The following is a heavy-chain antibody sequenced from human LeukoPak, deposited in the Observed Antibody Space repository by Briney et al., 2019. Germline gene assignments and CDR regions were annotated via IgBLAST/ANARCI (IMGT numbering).Heavy chain of an antibody. CDR3: ARLTNDYGAHDAFDI. J-gene: IGHJ3*02. CDR1: GVSISSYY. V-gene: IGHV4-59*08. D-gene: IGHD4-17*01. Sequence: SETLSLTCTISGVSISSYYWSWIRQPPGKGLEWIGYIYYSGSANYNPSLKSRVTISVDTSKNQFSLKLSSVTAADTAVYYCARLTNDYGAHDAFDIWGQGTMVTVSS. CDR2: IYYSGSA.